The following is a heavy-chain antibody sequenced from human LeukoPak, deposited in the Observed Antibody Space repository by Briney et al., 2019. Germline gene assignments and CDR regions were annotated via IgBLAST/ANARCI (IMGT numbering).Heavy chain of an antibody. CDR1: GGSISSSSYY. CDR3: ERHSREMATSQRGGFDY. CDR2: IYYSGST. Sequence: SETLSLTCTASGGSISSSSYYWGWIRQPPGKGLEWIVRIYYSGSTYYNPSLKSRVTISVDTSKNQFSLELSAVTAAGTAVYYCERHSREMATSQRGGFDYWGQGTRVTVSS. D-gene: IGHD5-24*01. V-gene: IGHV4-39*01. J-gene: IGHJ4*02.